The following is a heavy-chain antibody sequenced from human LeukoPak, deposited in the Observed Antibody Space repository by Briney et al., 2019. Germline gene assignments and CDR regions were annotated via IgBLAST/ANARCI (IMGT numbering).Heavy chain of an antibody. D-gene: IGHD1-26*01. CDR2: IFYSGST. Sequence: SETLSLTCTVSSGSISTSNYYWGWVRQPPGKALEWIGNIFYSGSTYYSPSLKSRVTISLDTSRNQFSLKLNSVTAADTAVYYCARGGGSYRNYFDYWGQGTLVTVSS. V-gene: IGHV4-39*07. CDR3: ARGGGSYRNYFDY. J-gene: IGHJ4*02. CDR1: SGSISTSNYY.